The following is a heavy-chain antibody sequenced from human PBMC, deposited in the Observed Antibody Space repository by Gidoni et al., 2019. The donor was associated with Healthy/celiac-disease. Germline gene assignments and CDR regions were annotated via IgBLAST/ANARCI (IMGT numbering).Heavy chain of an antibody. V-gene: IGHV3-21*01. J-gene: IGHJ6*02. Sequence: EVQLVESGGGLVKPGGSLRLSFAASGFPFSSYSLNWVRQAPGKGLEWVSSISSSSSYIYYADSVKGRFTISRDNAKNSLYLQMNSLRAEDTAVYYCARDSRYSSGWYAWRGMDVWGQGTTVTVSS. CDR3: ARDSRYSSGWYAWRGMDV. D-gene: IGHD6-19*01. CDR1: GFPFSSYS. CDR2: ISSSSSYI.